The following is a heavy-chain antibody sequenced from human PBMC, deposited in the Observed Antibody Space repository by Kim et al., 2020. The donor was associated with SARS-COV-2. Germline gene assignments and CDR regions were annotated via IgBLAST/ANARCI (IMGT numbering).Heavy chain of an antibody. CDR3: TTEAGPRGWYFDL. J-gene: IGHJ2*01. D-gene: IGHD7-27*01. CDR2: IKSKTDGGTT. Sequence: GGSLRLSCAASGFTFSNAWMSWVRQAPGKGLEWVGRIKSKTDGGTTDYAAPVKGRFTISRDDSKNTLYLQMNSLKTEDTAVYYCTTEAGPRGWYFDLWGRGTLVTVSS. CDR1: GFTFSNAW. V-gene: IGHV3-15*01.